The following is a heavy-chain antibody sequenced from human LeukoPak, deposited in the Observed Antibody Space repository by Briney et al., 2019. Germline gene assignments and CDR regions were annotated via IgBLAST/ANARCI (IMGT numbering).Heavy chain of an antibody. D-gene: IGHD6-19*01. CDR1: GIVFSNTA. Sequence: GGSLRPSCAASGIVFSNTAMNWARQSPGRGLEWVSAISGGGERTFYADSVKGRFTISRDNSKNMLYLQMNSLRADETAIYYCGKDGGQYSSGPEFDPRGQGALVTVSS. J-gene: IGHJ5*02. CDR2: ISGGGERT. V-gene: IGHV3-23*01. CDR3: GKDGGQYSSGPEFDP.